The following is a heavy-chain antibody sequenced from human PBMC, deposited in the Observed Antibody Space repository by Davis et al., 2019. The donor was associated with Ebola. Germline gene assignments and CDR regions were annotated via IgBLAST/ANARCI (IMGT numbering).Heavy chain of an antibody. D-gene: IGHD5-24*01. CDR2: IIPIFGTA. Sequence: AASVKVSCKTSGYTFTSYDVNWVRQATGQGLEWMGGIIPIFGTANYAQKFQGRVTITADESTSTAYMELSSLRSEDTAVYYCARDSGMATIPYYYGMDVWGQGTTVTVSS. CDR1: GYTFTSYD. CDR3: ARDSGMATIPYYYGMDV. J-gene: IGHJ6*02. V-gene: IGHV1-69*13.